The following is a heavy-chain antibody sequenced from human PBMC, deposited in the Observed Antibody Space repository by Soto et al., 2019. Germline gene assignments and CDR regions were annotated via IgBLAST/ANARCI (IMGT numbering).Heavy chain of an antibody. CDR1: GGSFGEYY. CDR3: ARGPGGGEIFGVAMPAYYYYGR. V-gene: IGHV4-34*01. CDR2: INHSGST. D-gene: IGHD3-3*01. Sequence: PWETLPLTCAVYGGSFGEYYWSWIRQPPGKGLEWIGEINHSGSTNYNPSLKSRVTISVDTSKNQFSLKLSSVTAADTAVYYCARGPGGGEIFGVAMPAYYYYGRLGQRDHGHSLL. J-gene: IGHJ6*03.